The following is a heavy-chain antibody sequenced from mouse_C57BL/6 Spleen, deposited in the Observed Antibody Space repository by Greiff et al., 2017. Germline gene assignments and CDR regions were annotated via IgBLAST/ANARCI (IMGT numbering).Heavy chain of an antibody. CDR2: ISYSGST. Sequence: EVQGVESGPGMVKPSQSLSLTCTVTGYSITSGYDWHWIRHFPGNKLEWMGYISYSGSTNYNPSLKSRISITHDTSKNHFFLKLNSVTTEDTATYYCARDEGSLAAWFADWGQGTLVTVSA. CDR1: GYSITSGYD. D-gene: IGHD6-2*01. V-gene: IGHV3-1*01. CDR3: ARDEGSLAAWFAD. J-gene: IGHJ3*01.